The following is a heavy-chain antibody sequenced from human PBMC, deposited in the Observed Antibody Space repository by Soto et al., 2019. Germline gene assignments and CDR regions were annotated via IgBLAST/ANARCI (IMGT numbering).Heavy chain of an antibody. V-gene: IGHV4-31*03. J-gene: IGHJ4*02. D-gene: IGHD5-12*01. Sequence: QVQLQESGPGLVKPSQTLSLTCTVSGGSISSGGYYWSWIRQHPGKGLEWIGYINYSGTTYYNPSLKRRVILSVDTSKNQCSLKLSSVTAADTAVYYCARGGTVATIMAFDYWGQGTLVTVSS. CDR3: ARGGTVATIMAFDY. CDR2: INYSGTT. CDR1: GGSISSGGYY.